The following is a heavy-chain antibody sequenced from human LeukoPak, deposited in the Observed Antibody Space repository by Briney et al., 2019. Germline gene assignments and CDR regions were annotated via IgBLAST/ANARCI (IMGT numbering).Heavy chain of an antibody. CDR3: ARENSGSYYQFDC. CDR1: GFTFSSYS. V-gene: IGHV3-21*01. D-gene: IGHD1-26*01. CDR2: ISSSTSYI. J-gene: IGHJ4*02. Sequence: PGGSLRLSCAASGFTFSSYSMNWVRQAPGKGLEWVSCISSSTSYIYYADSVKGRFTISRDNAKNSLYLQMNSLRPEDTAVYYCARENSGSYYQFDCWGQGTLVTVSS.